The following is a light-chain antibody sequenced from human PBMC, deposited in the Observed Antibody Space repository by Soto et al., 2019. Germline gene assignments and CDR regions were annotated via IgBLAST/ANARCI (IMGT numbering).Light chain of an antibody. CDR3: QQYKNCPPRYT. J-gene: IGKJ2*01. CDR1: QSVSSN. V-gene: IGKV3-15*01. CDR2: GPS. Sequence: EIVMTQAPATLSVSPGERATLSCRASQSVSSNLAWYPQKPGQAPRLLIYGPSTRATGIPARFSGSGSRTGSPLTIFSLKSEYFSVYCCQQYKNCPPRYTFGQVPKLEIK.